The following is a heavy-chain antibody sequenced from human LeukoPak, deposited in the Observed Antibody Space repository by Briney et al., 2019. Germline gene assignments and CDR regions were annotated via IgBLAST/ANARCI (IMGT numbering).Heavy chain of an antibody. J-gene: IGHJ4*02. Sequence: PSETLSLTCTVSGGSISSGDYYWSWIRQPPGKGLEWIGYIYYSGSTYHNPSLKSRVTISVDTSKNQFSLKLSSVTAADTAVYYCARVEDYYGSGSYYFDYWGQGTLVTVSS. CDR2: IYYSGST. CDR1: GGSISSGDYY. D-gene: IGHD3-10*01. CDR3: ARVEDYYGSGSYYFDY. V-gene: IGHV4-30-4*08.